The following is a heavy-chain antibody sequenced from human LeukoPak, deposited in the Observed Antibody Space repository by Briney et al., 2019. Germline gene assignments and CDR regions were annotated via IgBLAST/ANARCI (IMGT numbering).Heavy chain of an antibody. Sequence: PGASLRLSCAAPGFTFSSYAMSWVRQAPGKGLEWVSAISGSGGSTYYADSVKGRFTISRDNSKNTLYLQMNSLRAEDTAVYYCAKDPYNWNYDSWFDPWGQGTLVTVSS. D-gene: IGHD1-7*01. CDR3: AKDPYNWNYDSWFDP. CDR1: GFTFSSYA. V-gene: IGHV3-23*01. CDR2: ISGSGGST. J-gene: IGHJ5*02.